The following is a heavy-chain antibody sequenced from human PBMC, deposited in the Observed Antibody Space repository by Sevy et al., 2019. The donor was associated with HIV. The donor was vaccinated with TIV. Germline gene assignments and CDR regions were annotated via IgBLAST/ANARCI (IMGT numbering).Heavy chain of an antibody. CDR1: GYTFTSYY. V-gene: IGHV1-46*01. CDR3: ARDLRSGYYYDSSGYLELDY. J-gene: IGHJ4*02. D-gene: IGHD3-22*01. CDR2: INPSGGST. Sequence: ASVKVSCKASGYTFTSYYMHWVRQAPGQGLEWMGIINPSGGSTSYAQKFQGRVTMTRDTSTSTVYMELSSLRSEDTAVYYCARDLRSGYYYDSSGYLELDYWGQRTLVTVSS.